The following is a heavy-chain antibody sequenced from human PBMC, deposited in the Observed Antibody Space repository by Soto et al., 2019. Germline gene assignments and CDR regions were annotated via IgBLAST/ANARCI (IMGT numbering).Heavy chain of an antibody. D-gene: IGHD3-10*01. Sequence: GESLKISCKGSGYSFTSYWIGWVRQMPGKGLEWMGIIYPGDSDTRYSPSFQGQVTISADKSISTAYLQWSSLKASDTAMYYCARHTMLRGVIGWLDPWGQGTLVTVSS. CDR3: ARHTMLRGVIGWLDP. J-gene: IGHJ5*02. CDR1: GYSFTSYW. V-gene: IGHV5-51*01. CDR2: IYPGDSDT.